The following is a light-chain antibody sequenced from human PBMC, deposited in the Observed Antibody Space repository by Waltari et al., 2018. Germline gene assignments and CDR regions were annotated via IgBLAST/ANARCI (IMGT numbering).Light chain of an antibody. CDR2: DVN. CDR1: LSDVGGHNY. J-gene: IGLJ1*01. Sequence: QSALTQPRSVSGSPGQSVPISCTGTLSDVGGHNYVSWYQQHPGKAPKLMIYDVNKRPSGVPDRFSGSKSGNTASLTISGLQGEDEADYYCYSYAGSSSFVFGTGTEIIVL. CDR3: YSYAGSSSFV. V-gene: IGLV2-11*01.